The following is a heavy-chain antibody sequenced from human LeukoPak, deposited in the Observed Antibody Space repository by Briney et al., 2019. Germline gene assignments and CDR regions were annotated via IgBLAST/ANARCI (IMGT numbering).Heavy chain of an antibody. V-gene: IGHV3-7*03. CDR1: GFTFSSYW. CDR2: IKQDGNEK. D-gene: IGHD5-24*01. Sequence: PGGSLRLSCAASGFTFSSYWMNWVRQAPGKGLEWVANIKQDGNEKYYVDSVKGRFTISRDNSKNTLYLQMNSLRAEDTAVYYCARDSQFAYFDYWGQGTLVTVSS. CDR3: ARDSQFAYFDY. J-gene: IGHJ4*02.